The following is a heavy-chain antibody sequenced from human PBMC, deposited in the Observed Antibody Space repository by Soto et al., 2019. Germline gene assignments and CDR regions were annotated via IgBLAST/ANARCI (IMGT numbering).Heavy chain of an antibody. CDR2: IYDSGST. V-gene: IGHV4-59*01. J-gene: IGHJ4*02. Sequence: SQTLSPTCIVVGGSSSSYYWRCIRQPPGKGLEWNGNIYDSGSTNYNPSLKSRVTISLNTSNNHFTLKLSPFTPADTPVYYCPGDYYFDYWGQGTQVPVSS. CDR1: GGSSSSYY. CDR3: PGDYYFDY.